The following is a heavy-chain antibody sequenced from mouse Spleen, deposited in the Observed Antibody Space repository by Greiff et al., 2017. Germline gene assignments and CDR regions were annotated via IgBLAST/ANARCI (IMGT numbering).Heavy chain of an antibody. CDR2: ISNGGGST. V-gene: IGHV5-12-2*01. CDR3: ARANYVYFDV. Sequence: EVQLVESGGGLVQPGGSLKLSCAASGFTFSSYTMSWVRQTPEKRLEWVAYISNGGGSTYYPDTVKGRFTISRDNAKNTLYLQMSSLKSEDTAMYYSARANYVYFDVWGAGTTVTVSS. CDR1: GFTFSSYT. J-gene: IGHJ1*01. D-gene: IGHD2-1*01.